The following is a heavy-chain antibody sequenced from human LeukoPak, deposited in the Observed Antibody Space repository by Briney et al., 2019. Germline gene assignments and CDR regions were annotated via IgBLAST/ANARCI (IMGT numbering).Heavy chain of an antibody. Sequence: PGGSLRLSCAASGFTFSSYEMSWVRQPPGKGLEWVSAISATGPYYADSVKGRFTISRDNSRNTVYLQMHSLRAGDTAVYYCAKERDDYNTVFDLWGQGTLVTVSS. CDR1: GFTFSSYE. CDR3: AKERDDYNTVFDL. V-gene: IGHV3-23*01. D-gene: IGHD3-22*01. J-gene: IGHJ4*02. CDR2: ISATGP.